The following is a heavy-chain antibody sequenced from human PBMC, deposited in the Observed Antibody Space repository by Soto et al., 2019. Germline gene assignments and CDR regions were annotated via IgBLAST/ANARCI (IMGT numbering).Heavy chain of an antibody. J-gene: IGHJ6*02. CDR3: GRQEYSGSFYGRAV. Sequence: PGGSLRLSCAASGFTFSSYSMNWVRQAPGKGLEWVSYISSSSSTIYYADSVKGRFTISRDNAKNSLYLQMNSLRDEDTAVYYCGRQEYSGSFYGRAVGGQGPTVTVSS. CDR1: GFTFSSYS. V-gene: IGHV3-48*02. D-gene: IGHD6-6*01. CDR2: ISSSSSTI.